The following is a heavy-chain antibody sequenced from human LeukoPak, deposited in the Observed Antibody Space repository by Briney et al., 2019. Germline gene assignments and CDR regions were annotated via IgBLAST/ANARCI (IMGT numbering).Heavy chain of an antibody. CDR2: ISNNSTYI. V-gene: IGHV3-21*01. J-gene: IGHJ4*02. D-gene: IGHD2-15*01. Sequence: PGESLRLSCAASGFPFNNYYMNWVRQAPGKGLEWVSSISNNSTYIYYADSVKGRFTISRDNAKSSLFLQMNSLRGEDTAVYFCARAPLYCSGGSCYSVWGQGTLVTVSS. CDR1: GFPFNNYY. CDR3: ARAPLYCSGGSCYSV.